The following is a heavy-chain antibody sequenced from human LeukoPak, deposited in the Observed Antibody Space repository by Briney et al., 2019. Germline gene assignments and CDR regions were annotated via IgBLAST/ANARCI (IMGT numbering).Heavy chain of an antibody. J-gene: IGHJ4*02. CDR1: GFTFSSYS. CDR2: ISSSSSYI. CDR3: ARDSIAVAGTFGY. V-gene: IGHV3-21*01. Sequence: PGGSLRLSCAASGFTFSSYSMNWVRQAPGKGLEWVSSISSSSSYIYYADSVKGRFTISRDNAKNSLYLQMNSLRAEDTAVYYCARDSIAVAGTFGYWGQGTLVTVSS. D-gene: IGHD6-19*01.